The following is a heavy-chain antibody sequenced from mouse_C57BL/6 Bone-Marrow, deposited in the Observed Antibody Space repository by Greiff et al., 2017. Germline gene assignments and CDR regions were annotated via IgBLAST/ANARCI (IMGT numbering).Heavy chain of an antibody. V-gene: IGHV5-6*01. J-gene: IGHJ1*03. CDR1: GFTFSSYG. Sequence: DVHLVEPGGDLVKPGGSLKLSCAASGFTFSSYGMPWVRQTPDQRLEWVATISSGGSYTYYPDSVKGRSTITRDNARNTLYLQMGSLKSEDTAMYYCARHSRWLLPLSFDVWGTGTTVTVSA. CDR3: ARHSRWLLPLSFDV. CDR2: ISSGGSYT. D-gene: IGHD2-3*01.